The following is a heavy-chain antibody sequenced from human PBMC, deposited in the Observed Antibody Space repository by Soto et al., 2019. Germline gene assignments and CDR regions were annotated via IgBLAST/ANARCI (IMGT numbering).Heavy chain of an antibody. CDR2: MNPNSGST. V-gene: IGHV1-8*01. D-gene: IGHD2-15*01. CDR1: GYTFTSLD. Sequence: QVQLVQSGAEVKKPGASVKVSCKASGYTFTSLDINWVRQATGQGLEWMGWMNPNSGSTGSAQKFQGRVAMTWDTSINTAYMELSSLGSGDTAVYYCARGRGYSDGIDYWGQGTLVTVSS. J-gene: IGHJ4*02. CDR3: ARGRGYSDGIDY.